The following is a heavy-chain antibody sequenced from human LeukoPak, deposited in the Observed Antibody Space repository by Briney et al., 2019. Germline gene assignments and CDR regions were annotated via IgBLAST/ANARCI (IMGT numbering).Heavy chain of an antibody. Sequence: PGGSLRLSCAASGFTFSSYAMSWVRQAPRKGLEWVSAISGSGGSTYYADSVKGRFTISRDNSKNTLYLQMNSLRAEDTAVYYCARGRTGVDYYFDYWGQGTLVTVSS. V-gene: IGHV3-23*01. CDR2: ISGSGGST. CDR3: ARGRTGVDYYFDY. D-gene: IGHD1-1*01. J-gene: IGHJ4*02. CDR1: GFTFSSYA.